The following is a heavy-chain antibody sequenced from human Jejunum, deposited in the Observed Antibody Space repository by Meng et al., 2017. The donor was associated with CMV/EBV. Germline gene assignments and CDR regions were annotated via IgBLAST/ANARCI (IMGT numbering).Heavy chain of an antibody. CDR2: MSYSGTS. D-gene: IGHD6-6*01. Sequence: VSGGSISGSAYCWGWIRQPPGKGPEWIGGMSYSGTSYYNPSLKSRVTISVDTSKNHFSLKVTSVTAADTAVYYCATYSGSSGAMDVWGQGTTVTVSS. CDR3: ATYSGSSGAMDV. V-gene: IGHV4-39*07. CDR1: GGSISGSAYC. J-gene: IGHJ6*02.